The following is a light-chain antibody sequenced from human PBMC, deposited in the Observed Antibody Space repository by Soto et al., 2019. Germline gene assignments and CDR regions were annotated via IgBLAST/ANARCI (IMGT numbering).Light chain of an antibody. V-gene: IGKV1-5*03. Sequence: DIQMTQFPSTLSASVGDRVTITCRASQSINYWLAWYQQKPGKAPRLLIYKASSLESGVPSRFSGSGSGTQFTLTVSSLQPDDFATYYCQQYHSYMYTFSQGTKLEIK. J-gene: IGKJ2*01. CDR2: KAS. CDR1: QSINYW. CDR3: QQYHSYMYT.